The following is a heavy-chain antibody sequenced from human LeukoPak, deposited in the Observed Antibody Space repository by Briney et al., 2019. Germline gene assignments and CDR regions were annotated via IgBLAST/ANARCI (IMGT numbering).Heavy chain of an antibody. D-gene: IGHD6-13*01. V-gene: IGHV3-30*18. J-gene: IGHJ4*02. CDR1: GFTFSSYG. CDR3: AKDSRAAAVNPGYIDY. CDR2: ISYDGSNK. Sequence: GGSLRLSCAASGFTFSSYGMHWVRQAPGKGLERVAVISYDGSNKDYAHSVKVPFTISTDNSKNTLYLQMNSLRAEDTAVYYCAKDSRAAAVNPGYIDYWGQGTPVTVSS.